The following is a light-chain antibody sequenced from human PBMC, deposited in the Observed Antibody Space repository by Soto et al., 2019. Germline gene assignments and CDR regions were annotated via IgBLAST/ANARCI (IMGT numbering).Light chain of an antibody. CDR2: DNN. CDR3: GAWESSLNPYV. V-gene: IGLV1-51*01. J-gene: IGLJ1*01. Sequence: QSVLTQPPSVSAAPGQKVIISCSGSSFNIGNNYVSWYQQLPGTAPKLLIYDNNKRPSGIPDRFSGSKSGTPATLAITGLQTADEADYYCGAWESSLNPYVFGTGTKVTVL. CDR1: SFNIGNNY.